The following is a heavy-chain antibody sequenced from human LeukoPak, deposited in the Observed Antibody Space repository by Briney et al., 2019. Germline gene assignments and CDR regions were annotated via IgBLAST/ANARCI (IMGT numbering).Heavy chain of an antibody. J-gene: IGHJ6*04. D-gene: IGHD3-10*02. V-gene: IGHV3-48*03. Sequence: GSLRLSCAASGFTFSSYGMNWVRQAPGKGLEWVSYISSSGSTIYYADSVKGRFTISRDNAKNSLYLQMNSLRAEDTAVYYCAELGITMIGGVWGKGTTVTISS. CDR2: ISSSGSTI. CDR3: AELGITMIGGV. CDR1: GFTFSSYG.